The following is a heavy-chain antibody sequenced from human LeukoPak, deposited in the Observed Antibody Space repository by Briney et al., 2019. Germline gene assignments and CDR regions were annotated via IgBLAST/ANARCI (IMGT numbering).Heavy chain of an antibody. Sequence: PGGSLRLSCAASGFTFSSYAMSWVRQAPGKGLEWVSAISGSGGSTYYADSVKGRFTISRDNSKNTLYLQMNSLRAEDTAVYYCAKDSTVVVPAAGAVVDAFDIWGQGTMVTVSS. CDR1: GFTFSSYA. V-gene: IGHV3-23*01. D-gene: IGHD2-2*01. J-gene: IGHJ3*02. CDR2: ISGSGGST. CDR3: AKDSTVVVPAAGAVVDAFDI.